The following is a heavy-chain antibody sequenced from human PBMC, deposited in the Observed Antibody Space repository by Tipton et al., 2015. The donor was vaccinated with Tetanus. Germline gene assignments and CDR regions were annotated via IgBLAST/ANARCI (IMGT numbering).Heavy chain of an antibody. CDR3: ARIGWPQQNKPAFDI. D-gene: IGHD6-19*01. V-gene: IGHV4-59*01. Sequence: TLSLTCSVSGGSISSYYWTWIRQPPGRGLEWIGFVHYSGRTNYSPSLRSRVSLSVDTSENQFSLNLSSVTAADTAVYYCARIGWPQQNKPAFDIWGQGTVVTVSS. J-gene: IGHJ3*02. CDR1: GGSISSYY. CDR2: VHYSGRT.